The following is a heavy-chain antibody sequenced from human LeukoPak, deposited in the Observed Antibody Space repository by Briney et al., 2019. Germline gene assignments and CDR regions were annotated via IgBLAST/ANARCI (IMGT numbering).Heavy chain of an antibody. CDR3: ARHGPYCSSTSCYFIV. V-gene: IGHV4-39*01. J-gene: IGHJ4*02. Sequence: SQTLSLTCAVSGGTISSNSDYWGWIRQPPWKGLEWIGRFYRSGAPHYNTSITSRVDLSVDTSKNQFSLKRTSVTAADSAVYYCARHGPYCSSTSCYFIVWGQGTLVTVSS. CDR1: GGTISSNSDY. CDR2: FYRSGAP. D-gene: IGHD2-2*01.